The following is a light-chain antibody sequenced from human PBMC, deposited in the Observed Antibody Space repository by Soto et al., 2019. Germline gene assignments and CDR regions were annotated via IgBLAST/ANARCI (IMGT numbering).Light chain of an antibody. CDR3: QQSYSTPRT. V-gene: IGKV1-39*01. CDR1: QSISSY. J-gene: IGKJ2*01. Sequence: DIQLTQSPSSLSAYVGDRVTITCRAGQSISSYLHWYQQKPGKAPKLLRYAASSLQSGVPSRFSGSGSGSDFTLTISSLQTEDFATYDWQQSYSTPRTFGQRTKLDIK. CDR2: AAS.